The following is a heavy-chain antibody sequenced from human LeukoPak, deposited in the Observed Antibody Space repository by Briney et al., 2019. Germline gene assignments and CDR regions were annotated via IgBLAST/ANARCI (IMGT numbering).Heavy chain of an antibody. J-gene: IGHJ4*02. Sequence: PSQTLSLTCTVSGGSISSGDYYWSWIRQPPGKGLEWIGYVSYSGSTYYNPSLKSRVTMSVDTSKNQFSLKLSSVTAADTAVYYCAREFAWEPLFNWGQGTLVTVSS. CDR1: GGSISSGDYY. V-gene: IGHV4-30-4*01. CDR2: VSYSGST. CDR3: AREFAWEPLFN. D-gene: IGHD1-26*01.